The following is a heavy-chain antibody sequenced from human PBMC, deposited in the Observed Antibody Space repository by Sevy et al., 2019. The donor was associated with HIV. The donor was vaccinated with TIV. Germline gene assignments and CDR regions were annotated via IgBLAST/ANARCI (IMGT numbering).Heavy chain of an antibody. J-gene: IGHJ4*02. Sequence: SETLSLTCTVSGGSITSLYWNWIRQPPGKGLEWIANIYYNGDINYNPSLKSLVTLSLDTSKNQFSLRLRSVTAEDTAMYYCAGENAWGRGYSWGQGTLVTVSS. CDR1: GGSITSLY. D-gene: IGHD1-26*01. CDR2: IYYNGDI. V-gene: IGHV4-59*08. CDR3: AGENAWGRGYS.